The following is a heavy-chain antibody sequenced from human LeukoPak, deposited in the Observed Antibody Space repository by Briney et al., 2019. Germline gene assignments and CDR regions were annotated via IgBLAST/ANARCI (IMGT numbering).Heavy chain of an antibody. Sequence: GGSLRRSCAASGFTFSSYAMSWVRQAPGKGLEWVSAISGSGGSTYYADSVKGRFTISRDNSKNTLYLQMNSLRAEDTAVYYCAKEGDTMIVVEDAFDIWGQGTMVTVSS. CDR1: GFTFSSYA. V-gene: IGHV3-23*01. J-gene: IGHJ3*02. CDR2: ISGSGGST. D-gene: IGHD3-22*01. CDR3: AKEGDTMIVVEDAFDI.